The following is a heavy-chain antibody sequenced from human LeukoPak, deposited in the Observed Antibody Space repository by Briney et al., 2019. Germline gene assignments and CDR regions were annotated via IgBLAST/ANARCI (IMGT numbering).Heavy chain of an antibody. Sequence: ASETLSLTCTVSGGSISSYYWSWIRQPPGKGLEWIGYIYYSGSTNYNPSLKSRVTISVDTSKNQFSLKLSSVTAADTAVYYCARAGRYFNWLSNYFDYWGQGTLVTVSS. D-gene: IGHD3-9*01. CDR2: IYYSGST. V-gene: IGHV4-59*01. CDR3: ARAGRYFNWLSNYFDY. CDR1: GGSISSYY. J-gene: IGHJ4*02.